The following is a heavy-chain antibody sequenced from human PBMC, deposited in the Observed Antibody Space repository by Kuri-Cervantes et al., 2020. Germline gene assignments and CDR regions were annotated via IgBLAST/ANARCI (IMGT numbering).Heavy chain of an antibody. CDR2: MNPNSGNT. Sequence: ASVKVSCKASGYTFTSYDINWVRQATGQGLEWMGWMNPNSGNTGYAQKFQGRVTITADESTSTAYMELSSLRSEDTAVYYCAKARNDYGERYNDYWGQGTLVTVSS. CDR1: GYTFTSYD. D-gene: IGHD4-17*01. CDR3: AKARNDYGERYNDY. J-gene: IGHJ4*02. V-gene: IGHV1-8*01.